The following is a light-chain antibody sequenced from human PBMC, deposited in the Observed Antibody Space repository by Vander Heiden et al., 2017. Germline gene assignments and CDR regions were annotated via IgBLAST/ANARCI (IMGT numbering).Light chain of an antibody. Sequence: QFILTQPPSASGTPGQGVTISCFGSYSNIAYKTANWYQQLPGRAPKVLIYNEHQRPSGVPDRFSGSKSGTSASLAITGVQSEDEADYYCATGDDASNGMVFGGGTKLSVL. CDR1: YSNIAYKT. J-gene: IGLJ3*02. V-gene: IGLV1-44*01. CDR2: NEH. CDR3: ATGDDASNGMV.